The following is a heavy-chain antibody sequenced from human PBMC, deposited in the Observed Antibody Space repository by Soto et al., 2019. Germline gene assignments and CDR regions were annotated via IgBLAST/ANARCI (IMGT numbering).Heavy chain of an antibody. CDR3: ARQRTTVVTQAYFDH. D-gene: IGHD2-21*02. J-gene: IGHJ4*02. Sequence: TLSLTCIVSGESISSSSYYWGWIRQPPGKGLEWIGSIYYSGRTYYNPSFKSRVTISIDTSKNQFSLKLSSVTATDTAVYYCARQRTTVVTQAYFDHWGQGALVTVSS. CDR1: GESISSSSYY. CDR2: IYYSGRT. V-gene: IGHV4-39*01.